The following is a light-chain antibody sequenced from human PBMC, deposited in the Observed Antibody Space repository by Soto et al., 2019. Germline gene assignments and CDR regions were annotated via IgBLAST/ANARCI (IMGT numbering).Light chain of an antibody. CDR3: QQYNNWPYT. CDR1: QSVSIN. Sequence: EIVMTQSPATLSVSPGERATLSCRASQSVSINLAWYQQKPGQAPRLLIYGASTRATGIPARFSGSGSGTEFKLTISSLQSEDFAVYYCQQYNNWPYTFGQGTKLEIK. CDR2: GAS. V-gene: IGKV3-15*01. J-gene: IGKJ2*01.